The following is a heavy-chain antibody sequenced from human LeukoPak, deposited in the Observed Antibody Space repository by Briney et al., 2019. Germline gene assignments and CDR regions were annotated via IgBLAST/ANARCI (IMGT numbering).Heavy chain of an antibody. J-gene: IGHJ3*02. Sequence: PGGSLRLSCAASGFTFSSYNMNWVRQAPGKGLEWVSSISSSSSYTYYADSVKGRFTISRDNAKNSLYLQMNSLRAEDTAVYYCAGQWEPGVTDAFDIWGQGTMVTVSS. CDR3: AGQWEPGVTDAFDI. V-gene: IGHV3-21*01. CDR2: ISSSSSYT. D-gene: IGHD1-26*01. CDR1: GFTFSSYN.